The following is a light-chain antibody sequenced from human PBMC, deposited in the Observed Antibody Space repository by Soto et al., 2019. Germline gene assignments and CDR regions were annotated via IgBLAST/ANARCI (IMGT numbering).Light chain of an antibody. V-gene: IGKV3-11*01. Sequence: EDVWTQSPDTLSLSPGDTATLSCRATQSVSNYLAWYQQKLGQAPRLLIHDASKRATGIPARFSGSGSGTDFTLTISSLEPEDFAVYFCQQRSDWPPTFGQGTRLENK. J-gene: IGKJ5*01. CDR1: QSVSNY. CDR3: QQRSDWPPT. CDR2: DAS.